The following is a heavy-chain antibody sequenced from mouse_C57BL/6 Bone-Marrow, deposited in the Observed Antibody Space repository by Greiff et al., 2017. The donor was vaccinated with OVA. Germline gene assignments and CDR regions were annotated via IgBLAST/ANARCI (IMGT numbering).Heavy chain of an antibody. CDR2: IYPRSGNT. Sequence: QVQLKESGAELARPGASVKLSCKASGYTFTSYGISWVKQRTGQGLEWIGEIYPRSGNTYYNEKFKGKATLTADKSSSTAYMELRSLTSEDSAVYFCASRGSPYYAMDYWGQGTSVTVSS. J-gene: IGHJ4*01. CDR1: GYTFTSYG. CDR3: ASRGSPYYAMDY. V-gene: IGHV1-81*01.